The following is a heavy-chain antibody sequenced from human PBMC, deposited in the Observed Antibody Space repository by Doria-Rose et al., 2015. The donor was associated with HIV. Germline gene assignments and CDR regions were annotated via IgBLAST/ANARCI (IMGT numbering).Heavy chain of an antibody. J-gene: IGHJ4*02. CDR2: IFSDDER. CDR3: ARIKSSRWYHKYYFDF. V-gene: IGHV2-26*01. Sequence: QVQLVQSGPVLVKPTETLTLTCTVSGVSLSSPGMGVSWIRQPPGKALEWLANIFSDDERSFKTTLKSRLTSLRGTSKSQVVLTMTDMDPVDTATYYCARIKSSRWYHKYYFDFWGQGTLVIVSA. D-gene: IGHD6-13*01. CDR1: GVSLSSPGMG.